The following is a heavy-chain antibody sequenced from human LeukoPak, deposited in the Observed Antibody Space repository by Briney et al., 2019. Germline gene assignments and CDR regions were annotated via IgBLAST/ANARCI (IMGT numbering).Heavy chain of an antibody. J-gene: IGHJ4*02. CDR3: ARHPVAGTVFDY. CDR2: IYYSGST. D-gene: IGHD6-19*01. V-gene: IGHV4-4*02. Sequence: SETLSLTCAVSGGSISSSNWWSWVRQPPGKGLEWIGYIYYSGSTNYNPSLKSRVTISVDTSKNQFSLKLSSVTAADTAVYYCARHPVAGTVFDYWGRGTLVTVSS. CDR1: GGSISSSNW.